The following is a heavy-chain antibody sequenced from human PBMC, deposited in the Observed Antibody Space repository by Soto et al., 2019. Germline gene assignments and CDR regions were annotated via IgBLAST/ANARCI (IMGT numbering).Heavy chain of an antibody. V-gene: IGHV4-59*01. CDR1: GGSINNYY. J-gene: IGHJ4*02. D-gene: IGHD5-12*01. CDR2: IYYSGST. CDR3: ARGRGYSGYDCFDY. Sequence: SETLSLTCTVSGGSINNYYWSWIRQPPGKGLEWIGYIYYSGSTNYNPSLKSRVTISVDTSKNQFSLKLSSVTAADTAVYHCARGRGYSGYDCFDYWGQGTPVTVSS.